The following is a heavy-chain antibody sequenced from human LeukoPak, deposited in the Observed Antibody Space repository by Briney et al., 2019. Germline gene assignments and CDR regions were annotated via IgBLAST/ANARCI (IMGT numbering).Heavy chain of an antibody. CDR2: IIPIFGTA. V-gene: IGHV1-69*05. CDR3: ARGVGEVVSADHVYYMDV. J-gene: IGHJ6*03. Sequence: ASVKVSCKASGGTFSSYAISWVRQAPGQGLEWMGGIIPIFGTANYAQKFQGRVTITTDESTSTAYMELSSLRSEDTAVYYCARGVGEVVSADHVYYMDVWGKGTTVTVSS. D-gene: IGHD3-10*01. CDR1: GGTFSSYA.